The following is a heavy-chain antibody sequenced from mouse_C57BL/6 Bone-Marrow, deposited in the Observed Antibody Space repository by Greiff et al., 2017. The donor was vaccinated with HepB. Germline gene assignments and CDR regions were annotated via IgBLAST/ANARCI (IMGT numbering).Heavy chain of an antibody. CDR2: INPYNGGT. CDR3: SRSRWLLPYFDY. V-gene: IGHV1-19*01. CDR1: GYTFTDYY. Sequence: EVQLQQSGPVLVKPGASVKMSCKASGYTFTDYYMNWVKQSHGKRLEWIGFINPYNGGTSYNQKFKGKATLTVDKSSSTAYMVLNSLTSEDSAVYYCSRSRWLLPYFDYWGQGTTHTVSS. D-gene: IGHD2-3*01. J-gene: IGHJ2*01.